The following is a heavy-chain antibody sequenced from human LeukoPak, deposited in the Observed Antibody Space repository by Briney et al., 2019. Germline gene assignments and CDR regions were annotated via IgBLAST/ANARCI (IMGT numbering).Heavy chain of an antibody. CDR1: GFTFSSYS. Sequence: NSGGSLRLSCAASGFTFSSYSMNWVRQAPGKGLEWVSSISSSSSYIYYADSVKGRFTISRDNAKNSLYLQMNSLRAEDTAVYYCARDVSVVVLSSTPTQIDYWGQGTLVTVSS. CDR2: ISSSSSYI. J-gene: IGHJ4*02. V-gene: IGHV3-21*01. CDR3: ARDVSVVVLSSTPTQIDY. D-gene: IGHD3-22*01.